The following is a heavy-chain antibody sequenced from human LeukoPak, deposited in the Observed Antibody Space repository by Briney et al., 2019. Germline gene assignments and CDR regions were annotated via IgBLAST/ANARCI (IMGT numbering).Heavy chain of an antibody. CDR2: INHSGST. Sequence: SETLSLTCAVYGGSFSGYYWSWIRQPPGKGLEWIGEINHSGSTNYNPSLKSRVTISVDTSKNQFSLKLSSVTTADTAVYYCARHGRLLWFGELLQWYYYYMDVWGKGTTVTVSS. J-gene: IGHJ6*03. D-gene: IGHD3-10*01. V-gene: IGHV4-34*01. CDR1: GGSFSGYY. CDR3: ARHGRLLWFGELLQWYYYYMDV.